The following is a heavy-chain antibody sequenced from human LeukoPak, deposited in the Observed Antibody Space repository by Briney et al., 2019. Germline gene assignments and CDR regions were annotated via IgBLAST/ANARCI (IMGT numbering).Heavy chain of an antibody. CDR1: GFTFKNFA. J-gene: IGHJ4*02. D-gene: IGHD2-8*02. V-gene: IGHV3-23*03. CDR2: ICSDGGGI. CDR3: AKYGTTGAPPRHFDY. Sequence: GGSLRLSCVASGFTFKNFAMVWARQAPGKGLEWISVICSDGGGIQYADSVKGRFIISRDNSKNSLNLQMNNLKSDDTAVYFCAKYGTTGAPPRHFDYWGQGTLVTVSS.